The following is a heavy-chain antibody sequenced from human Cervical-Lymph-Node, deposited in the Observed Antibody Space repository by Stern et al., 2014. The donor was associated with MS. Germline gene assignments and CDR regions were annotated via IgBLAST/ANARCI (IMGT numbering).Heavy chain of an antibody. J-gene: IGHJ5*02. CDR1: GGSISSGAYS. V-gene: IGHV4-30-2*01. CDR2: LYHSGIT. D-gene: IGHD4-11*01. Sequence: QLQLQESGSGLVKPSQTLSLTCAVSGGSISSGAYSWSWIRQPPGKGLEWIAYLYHSGITYHNPSLKSRITISVDKSKNQFSLRLSSVTAADTAVYYCARRLTTITTDYNYFDPWGQGTLVTVSS. CDR3: ARRLTTITTDYNYFDP.